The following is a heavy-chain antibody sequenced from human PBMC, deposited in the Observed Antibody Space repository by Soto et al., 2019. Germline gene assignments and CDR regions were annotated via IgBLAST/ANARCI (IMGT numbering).Heavy chain of an antibody. D-gene: IGHD2-2*01. Sequence: QGQLQESGSGLVKPSQTLSLTCTVSGDSISSGGYSWSWIRQPPGKGLEWVGYIYHSGSTYYNPSLKSRVTISLDGSKNQFSLKLTSVTVADTAVYYCARGYCSSSSCNFDWYFDLWGRGTLVTVSS. CDR3: ARGYCSSSSCNFDWYFDL. CDR2: IYHSGST. J-gene: IGHJ2*01. CDR1: GDSISSGGYS. V-gene: IGHV4-30-2*01.